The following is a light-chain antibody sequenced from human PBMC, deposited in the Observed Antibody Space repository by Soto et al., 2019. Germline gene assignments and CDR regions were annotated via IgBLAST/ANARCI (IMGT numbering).Light chain of an antibody. CDR1: QSVSSN. V-gene: IGKV3-15*01. Sequence: EIVMTQSPATLSVSPGERATLSCRASQSVSSNLACYQQKPGQAPRLLIYGASTRATGIPARFSGSGSGTELTLTISRLQSEDFAVYYCQQYNNWSMYSYGQGAKVDIK. J-gene: IGKJ2*03. CDR2: GAS. CDR3: QQYNNWSMYS.